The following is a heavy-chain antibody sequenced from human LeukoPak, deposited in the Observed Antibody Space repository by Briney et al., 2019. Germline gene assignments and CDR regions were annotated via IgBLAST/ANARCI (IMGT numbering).Heavy chain of an antibody. V-gene: IGHV3-7*01. CDR2: INQDGRET. CDR3: AGDLSNLDY. J-gene: IGHJ4*02. CDR1: GFTFSSNW. Sequence: SGGSLRLSCAAPGFTFSSNWMSGVRQAPGKGLEWVANINQDGRETYSMDSVQGRFTISPDNATNTPYLKIRTLRAHATPAFNLAGDLSNLDYWGQGTLVTVSS. D-gene: IGHD4-11*01.